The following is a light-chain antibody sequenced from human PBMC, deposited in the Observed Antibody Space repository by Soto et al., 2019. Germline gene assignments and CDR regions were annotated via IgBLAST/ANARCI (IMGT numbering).Light chain of an antibody. CDR2: GAS. CDR1: ESVSSN. CDR3: QQYNKWPLT. J-gene: IGKJ4*01. V-gene: IGKV3-15*01. Sequence: EIVMTQSPATLSVSQGERATLSCRASESVSSNLAWYQQKPGQAPRLLIYGASTRATEIPARFSGSGSGTEFTLTISSLQSEDFAVYYCQQYNKWPLTFGGGTKVEIK.